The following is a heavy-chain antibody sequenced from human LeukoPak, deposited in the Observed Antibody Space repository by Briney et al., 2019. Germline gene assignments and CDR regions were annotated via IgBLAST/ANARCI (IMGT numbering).Heavy chain of an antibody. D-gene: IGHD6-19*01. V-gene: IGHV3-23*01. CDR2: ISGSGGST. Sequence: GGSLGLSCAASGFTFSSYAMSWVRQAPGKGLEWVSAISGSGGSTYYADSVKGRFTISRDNSKNTLYLQMNSLRAEDTAVYYCAKDLGMAVAVHYFDYWGQGTLVTVSS. CDR1: GFTFSSYA. J-gene: IGHJ4*02. CDR3: AKDLGMAVAVHYFDY.